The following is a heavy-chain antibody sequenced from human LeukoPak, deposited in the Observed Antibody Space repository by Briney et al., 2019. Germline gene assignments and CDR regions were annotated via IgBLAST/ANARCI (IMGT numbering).Heavy chain of an antibody. CDR1: GGSISSGSYY. V-gene: IGHV4-61*02. CDR3: ARGFCSGGSCGFDY. D-gene: IGHD2-15*01. CDR2: VYTTGDT. Sequence: SETLSLTCNVSGGSISSGSYYWSWIRQPAGRGLEWIGRVYTTGDTNYNPSLKSRVTISVDTSKNQFSLKVNSVTAADTAVYYCARGFCSGGSCGFDYWGQGTLVTVSS. J-gene: IGHJ4*02.